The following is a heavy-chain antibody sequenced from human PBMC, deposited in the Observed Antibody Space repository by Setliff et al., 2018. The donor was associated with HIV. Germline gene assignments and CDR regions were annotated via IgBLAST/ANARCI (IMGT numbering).Heavy chain of an antibody. CDR1: GGSISSSIYY. CDR3: ARHDTEYSSYPIDY. V-gene: IGHV4-39*01. Sequence: SETLSLTCTVSGGSISSSIYYWGWIRQPPGKGLEWIGFIYYSGSTYYYGGSTYYNPSLKSRVTISVDTSKNQFALKLSSVTAADTAVYYCARHDTEYSSYPIDYWGQGNLVTVSS. J-gene: IGHJ4*02. CDR2: IYYSGSTYYYGGST. D-gene: IGHD6-6*01.